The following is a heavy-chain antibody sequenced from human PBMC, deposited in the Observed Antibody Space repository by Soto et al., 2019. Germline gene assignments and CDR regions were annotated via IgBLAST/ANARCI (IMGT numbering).Heavy chain of an antibody. J-gene: IGHJ4*02. V-gene: IGHV3-74*01. CDR1: GFTFSDYW. CDR2: IKSDGSRT. D-gene: IGHD4-17*01. Sequence: GGSLRLYCAGSGFTFSDYWNDWVRQVPGKGLAWVSRIKSDGSRTSYADSVRGRFTISRDNAKNSVYLQMNSLKTEDTAVYYCARAIRTTVGTTYFDYWGQGALVTVSS. CDR3: ARAIRTTVGTTYFDY.